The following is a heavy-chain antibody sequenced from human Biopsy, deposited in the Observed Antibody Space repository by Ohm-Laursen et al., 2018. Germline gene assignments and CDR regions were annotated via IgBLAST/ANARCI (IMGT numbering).Heavy chain of an antibody. D-gene: IGHD5-18*01. J-gene: IGHJ4*02. Sequence: SDTLSRTCTVSGVSINNFFWSWIRQPTGKGLEWIAYIDDTGNTKYNPSLLTRVTISMDTSRNQFSLEMTSMTAADTAVYYCARDGWQGYTYGFFESWGQGTLVTVSS. V-gene: IGHV4-59*01. CDR3: ARDGWQGYTYGFFES. CDR2: IDDTGNT. CDR1: GVSINNFF.